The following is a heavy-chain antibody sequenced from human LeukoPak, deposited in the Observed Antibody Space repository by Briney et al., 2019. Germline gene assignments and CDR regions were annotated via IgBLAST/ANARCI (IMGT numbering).Heavy chain of an antibody. J-gene: IGHJ4*02. V-gene: IGHV4-38-2*01. CDR3: ARNDSSGYFDY. CDR2: VYHSGST. Sequence: SETLSLTCAVSDYSISSGNYWGWIRQPPGKGLEWIGSVYHSGSTNYSPSLKSRVTIAVDTSKSQFSLKLSSVTAADTAVYYCARNDSSGYFDYWGQGTLVTVSS. D-gene: IGHD3-22*01. CDR1: DYSISSGNY.